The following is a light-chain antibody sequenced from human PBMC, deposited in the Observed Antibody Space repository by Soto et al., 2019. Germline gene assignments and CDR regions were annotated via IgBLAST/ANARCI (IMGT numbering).Light chain of an antibody. V-gene: IGKV3-20*01. Sequence: EIVLTQSTGTLSLSPGERATLSCRASQSVSTNYLAWYQRKPGQAPRLLIYGASSRATDIPNRFSGSGSGTDFTLTITRLKAGDFAVYYCQQYGSSPPTFGQGTKVEIK. J-gene: IGKJ1*01. CDR2: GAS. CDR1: QSVSTNY. CDR3: QQYGSSPPT.